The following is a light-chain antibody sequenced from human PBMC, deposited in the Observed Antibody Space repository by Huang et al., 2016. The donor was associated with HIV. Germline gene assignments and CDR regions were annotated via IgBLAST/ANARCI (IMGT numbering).Light chain of an antibody. CDR2: LGS. V-gene: IGKV2-28*01. CDR1: QSFRHRNGLHD. Sequence: VVMTQSPLSLPVPPGEPASISCRSSQSFRHRNGLHDLDWYLQKPGQAPQRLIHLGSSRASGVPDRFSGGGSGTDFSLNISRVEAEDAGIYYCMEALQTPYTFGQGTKLEI. J-gene: IGKJ2*01. CDR3: MEALQTPYT.